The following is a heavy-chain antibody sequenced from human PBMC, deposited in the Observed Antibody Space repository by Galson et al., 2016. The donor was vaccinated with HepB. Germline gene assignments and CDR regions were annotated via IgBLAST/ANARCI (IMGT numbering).Heavy chain of an antibody. Sequence: SLRLSCAASGFTFTNYGMHWVRQAPGRGLEWVATISYEGSYEYYADSVKGRFTISRDNSKNTLSLQVNSLRAEDTAVYYCAKDKRPADFWSGLTDHWGQGTLVTVSS. J-gene: IGHJ4*02. V-gene: IGHV3-30*18. D-gene: IGHD3-3*01. CDR1: GFTFTNYG. CDR3: AKDKRPADFWSGLTDH. CDR2: ISYEGSYE.